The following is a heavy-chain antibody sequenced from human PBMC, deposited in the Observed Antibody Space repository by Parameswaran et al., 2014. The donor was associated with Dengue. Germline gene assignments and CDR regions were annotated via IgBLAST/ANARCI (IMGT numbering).Heavy chain of an antibody. CDR3: ARVGEPAALNYYYYYGMDV. J-gene: IGHJ6*02. D-gene: IGHD2-2*01. CDR2: ISYDGSNK. Sequence: VRQAPGKGLEWVAVISYDGSNKYYADSVKGRFTISRDNSKNTLYLQMNSLRAEDTAVYYCARVGEPAALNYYYYYGMDVWGQGTTVTVSS. V-gene: IGHV3-30*04.